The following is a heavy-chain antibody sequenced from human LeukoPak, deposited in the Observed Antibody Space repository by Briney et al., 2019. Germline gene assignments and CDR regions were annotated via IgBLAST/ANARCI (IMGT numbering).Heavy chain of an antibody. CDR1: GYSFTNYW. Sequence: GESLKISCKGSGYSFTNYWIGWVRQMPGKGLEWMGIIYLDDSDTRYSPSFQGQVTISADKSISTAYLQWNSLKASDTAMYYCARQRTSEWYIDNWGQGTLVTLSS. D-gene: IGHD1-14*01. CDR2: IYLDDSDT. J-gene: IGHJ4*02. CDR3: ARQRTSEWYIDN. V-gene: IGHV5-51*01.